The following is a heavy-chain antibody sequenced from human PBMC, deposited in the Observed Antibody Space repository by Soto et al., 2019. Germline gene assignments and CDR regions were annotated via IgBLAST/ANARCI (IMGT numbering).Heavy chain of an antibody. D-gene: IGHD2-8*02. CDR1: GYTFTSYG. V-gene: IGHV1-18*01. Sequence: QVQLVQSGAEVKKPGASVKVSCKASGYTFTSYGISWVRQAPGQGLEWMGWISAYNGNTNYAQKLQGRVTMTTDTSTSTAYMELRSLRSDDTAVYYCASDILSLSYYYYGMDGWGQGTTVTVSS. CDR3: ASDILSLSYYYYGMDG. J-gene: IGHJ6*02. CDR2: ISAYNGNT.